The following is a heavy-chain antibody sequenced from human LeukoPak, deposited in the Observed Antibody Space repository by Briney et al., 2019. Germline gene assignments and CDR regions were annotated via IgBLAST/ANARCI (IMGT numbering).Heavy chain of an antibody. D-gene: IGHD1-14*01. Sequence: ASVKVSCKASGYTFTGYYMHWVRQAPGQGLEWMGWINPNSGGTNYAQKFQGRVTMTRDTSISTAYMELSRLRSDDTAVYYCARGDNRKTGYYYYYMDVWGKGTTVTVSS. CDR3: ARGDNRKTGYYYYYMDV. CDR2: INPNSGGT. CDR1: GYTFTGYY. V-gene: IGHV1-2*02. J-gene: IGHJ6*03.